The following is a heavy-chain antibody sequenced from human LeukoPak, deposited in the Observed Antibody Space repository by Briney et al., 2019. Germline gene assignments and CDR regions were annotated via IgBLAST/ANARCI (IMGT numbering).Heavy chain of an antibody. Sequence: PGGSLRLSCAASGFTFSSYWMSWVRQAPGKGLEWVANIKQDGSEKYYVDSVKGRFTISRGNAKNSLYLQMNSLRAEDTAVYYCARDFGVTGTIPDYWGQGTLVTVSS. D-gene: IGHD1-7*01. CDR3: ARDFGVTGTIPDY. CDR1: GFTFSSYW. CDR2: IKQDGSEK. V-gene: IGHV3-7*01. J-gene: IGHJ4*02.